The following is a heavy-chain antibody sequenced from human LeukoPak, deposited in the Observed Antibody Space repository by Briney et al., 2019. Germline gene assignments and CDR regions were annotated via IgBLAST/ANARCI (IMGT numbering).Heavy chain of an antibody. J-gene: IGHJ4*02. V-gene: IGHV3-30*18. D-gene: IGHD6-13*01. Sequence: GGSLRLSCAASGCTFSSYDMHWVRQAPGKGLEWVAVISYDGSNKYYADSVKGRFTISRDNSKNTLYLQMNSLRAEDTAVYYCAKDRDSSSWYLYYAGQGTLVTVSS. CDR3: AKDRDSSSWYLYY. CDR2: ISYDGSNK. CDR1: GCTFSSYD.